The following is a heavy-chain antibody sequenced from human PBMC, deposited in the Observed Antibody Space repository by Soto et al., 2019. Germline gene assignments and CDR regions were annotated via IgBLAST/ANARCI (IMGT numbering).Heavy chain of an antibody. J-gene: IGHJ4*02. CDR2: IIPIFGTA. CDR1: GGTFSSYA. D-gene: IGHD2-8*01. Sequence: GASVKVSCKASGGTFSSYAISWVRQAPGQGLEWMGGIIPIFGTANYAQKFQGRVTITADESTSTAYMELSSLRSEDTAVYYCARQKEMVYGLGPFDYWGQGTLVTVSS. CDR3: ARQKEMVYGLGPFDY. V-gene: IGHV1-69*13.